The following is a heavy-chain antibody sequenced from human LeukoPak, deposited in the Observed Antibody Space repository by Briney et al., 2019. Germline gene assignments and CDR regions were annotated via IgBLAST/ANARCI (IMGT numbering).Heavy chain of an antibody. CDR1: GRSISSYY. J-gene: IGHJ2*01. CDR2: IYTSGST. V-gene: IGHV4-4*07. Sequence: PSETLSLTCTVPGRSISSYYWSWIRQPAGKGLEWIGRIYTSGSTNYNPSLKSRVTMSVDTSKNQFSLKLSSVTAADTAVYYCAREYCTNGVCYHWYFDLWGRGTLVTVSS. D-gene: IGHD2-8*01. CDR3: AREYCTNGVCYHWYFDL.